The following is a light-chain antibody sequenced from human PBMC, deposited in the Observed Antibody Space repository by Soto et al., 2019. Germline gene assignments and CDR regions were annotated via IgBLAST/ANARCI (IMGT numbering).Light chain of an antibody. CDR1: QDISNY. V-gene: IGKV1-33*01. Sequence: IHMTQSPSSLSASVGDRVTITCQASQDISNYLNWYQQKPGKAPKLLIYDASNLETGVPSRFSGSGSGTDFTFTISSLQPEDIATYYCQQYDNLPRLTFGGGTKVDIK. J-gene: IGKJ4*01. CDR3: QQYDNLPRLT. CDR2: DAS.